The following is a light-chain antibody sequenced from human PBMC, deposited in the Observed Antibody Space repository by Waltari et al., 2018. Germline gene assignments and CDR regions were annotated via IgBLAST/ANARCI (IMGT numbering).Light chain of an antibody. Sequence: DVVMTQSLLSLRVTLGQPASISGRSSQSLVHSDGNTYLNWFQQRPGQSPRRLIYKVSNRDSGVPDRVSGSGSGTDFTLKISRVEAEDGGVYYCMQGTHWPPWTFGQGTKVEIK. CDR3: MQGTHWPPWT. CDR2: KVS. J-gene: IGKJ1*01. CDR1: QSLVHSDGNTY. V-gene: IGKV2-30*02.